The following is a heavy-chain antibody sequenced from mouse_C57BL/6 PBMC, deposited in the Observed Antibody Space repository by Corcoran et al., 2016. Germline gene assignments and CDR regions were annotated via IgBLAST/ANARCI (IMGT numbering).Heavy chain of an antibody. D-gene: IGHD6-1*01. CDR1: GYTFTDYY. CDR3: ARGFNPDYYAMDY. CDR2: INPYNGGT. J-gene: IGHJ4*01. V-gene: IGHV1-19*01. Sequence: EVQLQQSGPVLVKPGASVKMSCKASGYTFTDYYMNWVKQSHGKSLEWIGVINPYNGGTSYNQKFKGKATLTVDKSSSTAYMELNSLTSEDSAVYYCARGFNPDYYAMDYWGQGTSVTVSS.